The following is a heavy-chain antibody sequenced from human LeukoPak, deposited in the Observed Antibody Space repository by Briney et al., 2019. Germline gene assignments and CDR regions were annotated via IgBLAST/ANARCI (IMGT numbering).Heavy chain of an antibody. CDR1: GFNLNTFS. V-gene: IGHV3-21*01. D-gene: IGHD1-14*01. CDR2: ISTSSIYI. Sequence: KPWGSLRLSCAASGFNLNTFSMNWVRQAPGKGLEWVSSISTSSIYIYYADSVKGRFTISRDNAKNSLYLQMNSLRAEDTAVYYCARGTLNIPGEQGAFDYWGQGTLVTVSS. CDR3: ARGTLNIPGEQGAFDY. J-gene: IGHJ4*02.